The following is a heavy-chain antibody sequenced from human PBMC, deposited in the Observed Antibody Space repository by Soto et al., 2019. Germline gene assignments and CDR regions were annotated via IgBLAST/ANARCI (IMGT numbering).Heavy chain of an antibody. CDR3: ARVHSSSWPRRWVWFDP. J-gene: IGHJ5*02. D-gene: IGHD6-13*01. Sequence: QVQLQQWGAGLLKPSETLSLTCAVYGGSFSGYYWSWIRQPPGKGLEWIGEINHSGSTNYNPSLKSRVTISVDTSKNQFSLKLSSVTAADTAVYYCARVHSSSWPRRWVWFDPWGQGTLVTVSS. V-gene: IGHV4-34*01. CDR1: GGSFSGYY. CDR2: INHSGST.